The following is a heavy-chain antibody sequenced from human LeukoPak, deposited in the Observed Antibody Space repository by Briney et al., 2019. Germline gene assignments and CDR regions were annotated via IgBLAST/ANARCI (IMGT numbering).Heavy chain of an antibody. CDR3: ARVSYSGYDYLDY. J-gene: IGHJ4*02. Sequence: GGSLRLSCAASGFTFSDYYMSWIRQAPGKGLEWVSYISSSGSTIYYADSVKGRFTISRDNAKNSLYLQMNSLRAEDTAVYYCARVSYSGYDYLDYWGQGTLVTVSS. CDR1: GFTFSDYY. CDR2: ISSSGSTI. V-gene: IGHV3-11*01. D-gene: IGHD5-12*01.